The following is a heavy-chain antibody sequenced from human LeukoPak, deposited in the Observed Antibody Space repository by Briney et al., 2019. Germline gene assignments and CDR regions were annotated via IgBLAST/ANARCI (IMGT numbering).Heavy chain of an antibody. V-gene: IGHV3-23*01. J-gene: IGHJ5*02. CDR1: GFIFSNFA. CDR3: AKRDCGSTSCHAYSWFDP. D-gene: IGHD2-2*01. Sequence: PGGSLRLSCAASGFIFSNFAMSWLRQAPGRGLEWVSTISSNGDTTYYADSVKGRFTVSRDNSRNTLYLHMNSLRTEDTAVFYCAKRDCGSTSCHAYSWFDPWGQGTLVTVSS. CDR2: ISSNGDTT.